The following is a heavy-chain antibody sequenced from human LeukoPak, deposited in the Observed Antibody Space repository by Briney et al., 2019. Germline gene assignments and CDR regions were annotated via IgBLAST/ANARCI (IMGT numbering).Heavy chain of an antibody. D-gene: IGHD3-3*01. Sequence: GGSLRLSCAASGFTFSDYYMSWIRQAPGEGLEWVSYISSSGSTIYYADSVKGRFTISRDNAKNSLYLQMNSLRAEDTAVYYCVRGSLASGVVVYYYYYLDVWGKGTTVTVSS. J-gene: IGHJ6*03. CDR1: GFTFSDYY. CDR2: ISSSGSTI. CDR3: VRGSLASGVVVYYYYYLDV. V-gene: IGHV3-11*04.